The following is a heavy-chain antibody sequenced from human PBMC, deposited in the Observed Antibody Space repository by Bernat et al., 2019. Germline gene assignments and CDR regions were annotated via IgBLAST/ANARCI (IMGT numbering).Heavy chain of an antibody. Sequence: EVQLVESGGGLVKLGESLRPSCAASGFTASTNYMSWVGQAQAKGLEWVPVIYSGGSTYYADSMKGRFTISRDNFKNTLYLRMNSLGAEDTAVYYCARDSGYSSSWSQWGQGTLVTVSS. CDR3: ARDSGYSSSWSQ. V-gene: IGHV3-66*01. D-gene: IGHD6-13*01. CDR1: GFTASTNY. J-gene: IGHJ4*02. CDR2: IYSGGST.